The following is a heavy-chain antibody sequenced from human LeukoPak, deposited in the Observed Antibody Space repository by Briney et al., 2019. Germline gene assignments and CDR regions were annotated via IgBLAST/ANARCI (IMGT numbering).Heavy chain of an antibody. J-gene: IGHJ4*02. CDR3: ARDIPYGLSYFDY. CDR2: IWHDGSTK. CDR1: GFTFSNYG. D-gene: IGHD2-2*02. Sequence: GGSLRLSCAASGFTFSNYGMHWVRQAPGKGLEWVAVIWHDGSTKYYGDSVKGRFTISRDHAKDSLYLQMNSLRAEDTAVYYCARDIPYGLSYFDYWGQGTLVTVSS. V-gene: IGHV3-33*01.